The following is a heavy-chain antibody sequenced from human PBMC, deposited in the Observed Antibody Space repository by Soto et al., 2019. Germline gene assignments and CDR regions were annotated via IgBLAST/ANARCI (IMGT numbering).Heavy chain of an antibody. CDR3: ARGEITLLGGMDA. D-gene: IGHD3-10*01. V-gene: IGHV4-34*01. Sequence: SGTLSLTCTVSGGSFRGYYWGWVRQPPGKGLEWIGEINHSGTSNYHPSLKSRVTISVATSKNQFSLTVNSVTPADTAVYYCARGEITLLGGMDAWGQGPTGNGS. J-gene: IGHJ6*02. CDR1: GGSFRGYY. CDR2: INHSGTS.